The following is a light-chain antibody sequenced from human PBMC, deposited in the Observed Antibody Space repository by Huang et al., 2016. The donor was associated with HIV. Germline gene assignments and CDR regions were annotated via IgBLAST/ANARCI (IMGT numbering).Light chain of an antibody. CDR2: GAS. Sequence: EIVLTQSPGTLSLSPGERATLSCRASQSVSSRYLAWYQQKPGQAPRLLIYGASYRATDIPDRCSGSGSGTDFTLTISRLEPEDLAVYYCQQYGTSRIFTFGPGTRVDIK. CDR3: QQYGTSRIFT. CDR1: QSVSSRY. J-gene: IGKJ3*01. V-gene: IGKV3-20*01.